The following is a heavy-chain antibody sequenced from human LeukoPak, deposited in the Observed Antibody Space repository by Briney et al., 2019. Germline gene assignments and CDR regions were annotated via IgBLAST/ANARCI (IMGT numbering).Heavy chain of an antibody. J-gene: IGHJ6*04. CDR3: ARGDGSGYDYYGMDV. CDR2: IYYSGST. Sequence: SETLSLTCTVSGGSISSYYWSWLRPPPGKGLAWIGYIYYSGSTNYNPSLKSRVIISVDTSKNQFSLKLSSVTAADTAVYYCARGDGSGYDYYGMDVWGKGTTVTVSS. V-gene: IGHV4-59*01. CDR1: GGSISSYY. D-gene: IGHD1-14*01.